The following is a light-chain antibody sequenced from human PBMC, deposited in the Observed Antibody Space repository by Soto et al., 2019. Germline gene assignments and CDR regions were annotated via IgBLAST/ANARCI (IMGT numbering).Light chain of an antibody. J-gene: IGKJ4*01. CDR2: DAS. CDR1: QSVSSY. CDR3: QQRTNWLT. V-gene: IGKV3-11*01. Sequence: EIVLTQSPATLSLSPGERATLSCRASQSVSSYLAWYQQKPGQAPRLFIYDASNRATGIPARFSGSGSGTDFTLTISCLEPEDFAGYYCQQRTNWLTFGGGTKVEIK.